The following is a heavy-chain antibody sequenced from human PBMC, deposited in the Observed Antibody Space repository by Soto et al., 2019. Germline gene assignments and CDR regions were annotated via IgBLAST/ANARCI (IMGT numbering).Heavy chain of an antibody. CDR3: ARGMTTVTTFDY. CDR2: IYHSGST. Sequence: QLQLQESGSGLVKPSQTLSLTCAVSGGSISSGGYSCNWIRQPPGKGLEWIGYIYHSGSTYYNPSLKSRITISVDRSKNQFSLKLSAVTAADTAVYYYARGMTTVTTFDYWGQGTLFTVSS. D-gene: IGHD4-17*01. J-gene: IGHJ4*02. CDR1: GGSISSGGYS. V-gene: IGHV4-30-2*01.